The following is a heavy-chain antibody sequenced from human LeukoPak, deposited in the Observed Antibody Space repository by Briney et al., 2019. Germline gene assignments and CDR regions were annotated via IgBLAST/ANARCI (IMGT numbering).Heavy chain of an antibody. V-gene: IGHV5-51*01. D-gene: IGHD3-10*01. Sequence: PGESLKISCKGSGYNFINYWIGWVRQMPGKGLEWMGIIYPGDSDTRCSPFFQGQVTISVDKSTSTAYLQWSSLKASDTAMYYCARHSYYDSGSYYWFDPWGQGTLVTVSS. CDR3: ARHSYYDSGSYYWFDP. J-gene: IGHJ5*02. CDR2: IYPGDSDT. CDR1: GYNFINYW.